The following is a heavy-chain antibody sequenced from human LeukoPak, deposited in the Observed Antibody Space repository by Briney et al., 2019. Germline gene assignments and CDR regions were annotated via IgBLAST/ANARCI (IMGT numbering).Heavy chain of an antibody. J-gene: IGHJ4*02. Sequence: PSETLSLTCTVSGGSISSYYWSWIRQPPGKGLEWIGNVYFTGSTNYSPSVKSRATISLDTSKNQFSLKLSSVTAADTAVYYCASQTGDYYDSDYWGQGTLVTVSS. CDR1: GGSISSYY. CDR3: ASQTGDYYDSDY. CDR2: VYFTGST. D-gene: IGHD3-22*01. V-gene: IGHV4-59*08.